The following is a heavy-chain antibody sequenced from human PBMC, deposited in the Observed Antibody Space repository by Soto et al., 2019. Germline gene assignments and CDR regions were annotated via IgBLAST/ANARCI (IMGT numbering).Heavy chain of an antibody. CDR3: VKDGSSGWPYFDDMDV. Sequence: ASVKVSCKASGYTFTSYYMHWVRQAPGQGLEWMGIINPSGGSTSYAQKFQGRFTISRDNSKNTLYLQMSSLRAEDTALYYCVKDGSSGWPYFDDMDVWGQGTTVTVSS. CDR2: INPSGGST. J-gene: IGHJ6*02. V-gene: IGHV1-46*01. CDR1: GYTFTSYY. D-gene: IGHD6-19*01.